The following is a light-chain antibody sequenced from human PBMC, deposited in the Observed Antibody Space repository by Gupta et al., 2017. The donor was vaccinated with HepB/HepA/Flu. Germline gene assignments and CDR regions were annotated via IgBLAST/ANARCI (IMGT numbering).Light chain of an antibody. Sequence: EVLLTQSPGTLSLSPGERGTLSCRASQTISINFLVWYQQKPGQAPRLLFYATSRATDVPDRFSGSGSGTDFTLTIDRLEPEDVAVYYCQQYGASPYTFGQGTKVEIK. J-gene: IGKJ1*01. CDR2: ATS. CDR3: QQYGASPYT. CDR1: QTISINF. V-gene: IGKV3-20*01.